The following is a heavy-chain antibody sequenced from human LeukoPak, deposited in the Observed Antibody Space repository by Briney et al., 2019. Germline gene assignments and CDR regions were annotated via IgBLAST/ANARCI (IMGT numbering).Heavy chain of an antibody. V-gene: IGHV3-74*01. J-gene: IGHJ4*02. CDR1: GFTFSNYW. CDR3: ARDGARLDY. CDR2: IGNDGSST. D-gene: IGHD1-26*01. Sequence: GGSLRLSCAASGFTFSNYWMHWVRQVPGKGLVWVSRIGNDGSSTTYADSVKGRFTISRDNAKSTLYLQMNGLRAEDTAVYYCARDGARLDYWGQGTLVTVSS.